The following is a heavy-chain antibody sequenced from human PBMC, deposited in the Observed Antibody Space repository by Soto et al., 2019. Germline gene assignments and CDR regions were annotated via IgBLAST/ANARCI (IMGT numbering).Heavy chain of an antibody. CDR3: AHSIGWPPTYYYYGMDV. V-gene: IGHV2-5*02. CDR1: GFSLSTSGVG. CDR2: IYWDDDK. J-gene: IGHJ6*02. Sequence: QITLKESGPTLVKPTQTLTLTCTFSGFSLSTSGVGVGWIRQPPGKALEWLALIYWDDDKRYSPSLKSRLTINKDTSKNQVVLTMTNMDPVDTATYYCAHSIGWPPTYYYYGMDVWGQGTTVTVSS. D-gene: IGHD6-19*01.